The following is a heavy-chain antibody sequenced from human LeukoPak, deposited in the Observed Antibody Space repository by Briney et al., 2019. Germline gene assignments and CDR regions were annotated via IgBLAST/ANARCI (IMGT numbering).Heavy chain of an antibody. V-gene: IGHV5-51*01. CDR2: IYPGDSDT. CDR1: GYSFTSYW. CDR3: AGNYYGSGSYDAFDI. J-gene: IGHJ3*02. Sequence: GESLKTSCKGSGYSFTSYWIGWVRQMPGKGLEWMGIIYPGDSDTRYSPSFQGQVTISADKSISTAYLQWSSLKASDTAMYYCAGNYYGSGSYDAFDIWGQGTMVTVSS. D-gene: IGHD3-10*01.